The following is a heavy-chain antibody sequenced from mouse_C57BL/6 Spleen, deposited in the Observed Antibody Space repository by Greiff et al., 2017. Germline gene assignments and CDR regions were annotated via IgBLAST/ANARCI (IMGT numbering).Heavy chain of an antibody. CDR1: GYTFTDYE. D-gene: IGHD1-1*01. CDR3: TRDDTTGVAKGFDY. Sequence: VQLQQSGAELVKPGASVTLSCKASGYTFTDYEMHWVKQTPVHGLEWIGAIDPGTGGTAYNQKFKGKAILTADKSSSTAYMELRSLTSEDSAVYYCTRDDTTGVAKGFDYWGQGTTLTVSS. V-gene: IGHV1-15*01. CDR2: IDPGTGGT. J-gene: IGHJ2*01.